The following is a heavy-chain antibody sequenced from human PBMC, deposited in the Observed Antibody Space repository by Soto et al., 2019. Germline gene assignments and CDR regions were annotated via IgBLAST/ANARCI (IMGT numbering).Heavy chain of an antibody. Sequence: SVKVSCKASGFTFTSSSVQWVRQARGQRLEWIGWIVVGSGNTNYAQKFQERVTITRDMSTSTAYMELSSLRSEDTAVYYCAARVHYYDSSGPGDYWGQGTLVTVSS. CDR3: AARVHYYDSSGPGDY. D-gene: IGHD3-22*01. CDR2: IVVGSGNT. V-gene: IGHV1-58*01. CDR1: GFTFTSSS. J-gene: IGHJ4*02.